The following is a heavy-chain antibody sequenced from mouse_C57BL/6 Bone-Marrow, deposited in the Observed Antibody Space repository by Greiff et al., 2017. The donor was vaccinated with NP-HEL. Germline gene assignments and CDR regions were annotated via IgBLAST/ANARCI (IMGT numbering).Heavy chain of an antibody. D-gene: IGHD3-3*01. CDR1: GYTFTSYG. J-gene: IGHJ4*01. CDR3: ARWGQTRDAMDY. V-gene: IGHV1-81*01. Sequence: VQVVESGAELARPGASVKLSCKASGYTFTSYGISWVKQRTGQGLEWIGEIYPRSGNTYYNEKFKGKATLTADKSSSTAYMELRSLTSEDSAVYFCARWGQTRDAMDYWGQGTSVTVSS. CDR2: IYPRSGNT.